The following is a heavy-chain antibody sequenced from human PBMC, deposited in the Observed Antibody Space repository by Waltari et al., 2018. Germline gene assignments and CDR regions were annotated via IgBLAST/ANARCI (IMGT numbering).Heavy chain of an antibody. CDR3: ARGANEDSSSPGFDAFDI. J-gene: IGHJ3*02. Sequence: QVQLQESGPGLVKPSETLSLTCTVSGYSISSGYYWGWIRQPPGKGLEWIGSIYHSGGTYYNPSLKRRVTISVDTSKNQFSLKLSSVTAADTAVYYCARGANEDSSSPGFDAFDIWGQGTMVTVSS. CDR2: IYHSGGT. CDR1: GYSISSGYY. V-gene: IGHV4-38-2*02. D-gene: IGHD6-6*01.